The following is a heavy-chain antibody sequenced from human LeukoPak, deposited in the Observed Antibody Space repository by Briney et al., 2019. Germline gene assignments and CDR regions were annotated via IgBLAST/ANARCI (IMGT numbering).Heavy chain of an antibody. J-gene: IGHJ4*02. D-gene: IGHD2-2*01. V-gene: IGHV3-23*01. CDR2: ISGSGGST. CDR1: GFTFSSYA. CDR3: AKVGVVVPAAPGAYFDY. Sequence: PEGSLRLSCAASGFTFSSYAMSWVRQAPGKGLEWVSAISGSGGSTYYADSVKGRFTISRDNSKNTLYLQMNSLRAEDTAVYYCAKVGVVVPAAPGAYFDYWGQGTLVTVSS.